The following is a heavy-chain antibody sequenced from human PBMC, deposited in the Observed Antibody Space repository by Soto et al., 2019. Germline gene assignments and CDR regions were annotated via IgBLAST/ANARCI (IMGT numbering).Heavy chain of an antibody. Sequence: GGSLRLSCAASGFIFSHHGMIWARQAPGKGLEWVSGISGSGISTYYADSVKGRFTISRDNSKNTLYLQMNSLRAEDTAVYYCAKSDCTGGSCYAGFDYWGQGTLVTVSS. CDR1: GFIFSHHG. CDR2: ISGSGIST. J-gene: IGHJ4*02. D-gene: IGHD2-15*01. V-gene: IGHV3-23*01. CDR3: AKSDCTGGSCYAGFDY.